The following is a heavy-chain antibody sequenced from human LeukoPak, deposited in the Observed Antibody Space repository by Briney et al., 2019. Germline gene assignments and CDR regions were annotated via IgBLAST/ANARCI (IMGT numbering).Heavy chain of an antibody. Sequence: SETLSLTCAVYGGSFSGYYWSWIRQTPEKGLEWFGEINHSGSTNYSPSLKSRVTLSVDTSKNQFSLKLSSVTAADTAVYFCARVLSGGNTEYFDYWGQGTLVTVSS. CDR3: ARVLSGGNTEYFDY. V-gene: IGHV4-34*01. J-gene: IGHJ4*02. D-gene: IGHD4-23*01. CDR1: GGSFSGYY. CDR2: INHSGST.